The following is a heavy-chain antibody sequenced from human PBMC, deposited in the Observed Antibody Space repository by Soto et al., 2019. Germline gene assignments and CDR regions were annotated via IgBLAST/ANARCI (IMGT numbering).Heavy chain of an antibody. CDR1: VGSFSGYY. Sequence: SETLSLTCAFYVGSFSGYYWSWIRHPPGKWLEWIGEINHSGSTNYNPSLKSRVTISVDTSKNQFSLKLSSVTAADTAVYYCARVSGGSSGWQRTGYFDYWGQGTLVIVS. CDR2: INHSGST. V-gene: IGHV4-34*01. CDR3: ARVSGGSSGWQRTGYFDY. J-gene: IGHJ4*02. D-gene: IGHD6-19*01.